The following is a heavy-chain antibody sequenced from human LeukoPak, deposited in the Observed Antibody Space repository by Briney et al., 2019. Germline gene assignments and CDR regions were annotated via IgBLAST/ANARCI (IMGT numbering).Heavy chain of an antibody. CDR2: IYPGDSDT. V-gene: IGHV5-51*01. Sequence: GESLKISCKGSGYTFTSYWIGWVRQLPGKGLELMGIIYPGDSDTRYSQSFQGQVSISADKSTTTAYLHWTSLKASDTAIYYCARQYSNRYFDVWGRGTLVTVSS. D-gene: IGHD4-11*01. CDR3: ARQYSNRYFDV. CDR1: GYTFTSYW. J-gene: IGHJ2*01.